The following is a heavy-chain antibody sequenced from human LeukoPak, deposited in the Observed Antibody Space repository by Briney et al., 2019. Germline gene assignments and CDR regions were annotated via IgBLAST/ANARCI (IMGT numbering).Heavy chain of an antibody. J-gene: IGHJ4*02. V-gene: IGHV3-11*04. CDR2: ISSSGSTI. Sequence: GGSLRLSCAASGFTFSDYYMSWIRQAPGKGLEWVSYISSSGSTIYYADSVKGRFTISRDNAKNSLYLQMNSLRAEDTAVYYCARGGYCSSTSCYTEDFDYWGQGTLVTVSS. D-gene: IGHD2-2*02. CDR1: GFTFSDYY. CDR3: ARGGYCSSTSCYTEDFDY.